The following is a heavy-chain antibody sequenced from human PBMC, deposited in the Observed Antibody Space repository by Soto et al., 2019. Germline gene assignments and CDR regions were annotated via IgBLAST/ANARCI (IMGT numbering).Heavy chain of an antibody. CDR1: GGSISSYY. D-gene: IGHD2-15*01. V-gene: IGHV4-59*01. J-gene: IGHJ3*02. CDR2: IYYSGST. CDR3: ARIPFIDCSGGSCYAFDI. Sequence: SETLSLTCTVSGGSISSYYWSWIRQPPGKGLEWIGYIYYSGSTNYNPSLKSRVTISVDTSKNQFSLKLSSVIAADTAVYYCARIPFIDCSGGSCYAFDIWGQGTMVTVSS.